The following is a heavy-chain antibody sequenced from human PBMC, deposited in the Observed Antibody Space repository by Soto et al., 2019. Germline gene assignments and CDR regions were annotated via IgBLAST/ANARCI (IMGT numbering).Heavy chain of an antibody. J-gene: IGHJ4*02. CDR3: AREGRAYYFDY. CDR1: GGSISSYY. CDR2: IYYSGST. D-gene: IGHD2-21*01. Sequence: SETLSLTCTVSGGSISSYYWSWIRQPPGKGLEWIGYIYYSGSTNYNPSLKSRVTISVDTSKNQFSLKLSSVTAADTAVYYCAREGRAYYFDYWGQGTLVTVSS. V-gene: IGHV4-59*01.